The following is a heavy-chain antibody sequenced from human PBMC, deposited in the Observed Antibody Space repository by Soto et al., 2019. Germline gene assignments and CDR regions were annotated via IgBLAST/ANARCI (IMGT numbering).Heavy chain of an antibody. D-gene: IGHD2-2*01. Sequence: QVQLVQSGAEVKKPGSSVKVSCKASGGTFSSYAISWVRQAPGQGLEWMGGIIPISETTNYAQKFQGRVPITADESKSTDYMELSSLRSEDTAVYYCARSQGSSTSLEIYYYYYYGMDVWGQGTTVTVSS. CDR1: GGTFSSYA. CDR3: ARSQGSSTSLEIYYYYYYGMDV. J-gene: IGHJ6*02. CDR2: IIPISETT. V-gene: IGHV1-69*01.